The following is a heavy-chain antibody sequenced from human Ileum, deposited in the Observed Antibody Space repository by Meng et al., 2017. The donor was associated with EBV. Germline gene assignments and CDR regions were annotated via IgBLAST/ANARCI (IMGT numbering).Heavy chain of an antibody. CDR2: ISYDENIK. CDR3: TNLSF. D-gene: IGHD2/OR15-2a*01. J-gene: IGHJ4*02. V-gene: IGHV3-30*18. CDR1: GFSFDTFD. Sequence: VQLVGSGGGVVQPGRSLRVSCEASGFSFDTFDMHWARQAPGKGLEWVAVISYDENIKFYADSVKGRFTISRDNSKNTLYLQLNSLRPDDTAFYYCTNLSFWGQGTLVTVSS.